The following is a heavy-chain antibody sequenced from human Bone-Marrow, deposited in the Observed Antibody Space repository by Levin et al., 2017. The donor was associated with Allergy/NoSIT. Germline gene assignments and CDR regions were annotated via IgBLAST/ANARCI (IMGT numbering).Heavy chain of an antibody. V-gene: IGHV4-31*03. CDR2: ISYRGTT. Sequence: ASETLSLTCTVSGGSISSAGYHWTWIRQSPGKGLEWIGYISYRGTTYYNPSLKSRLTMSLDTSEQRFSLNLNSVTTADTAIYYCARLDGYYFDYWGQGTLVTVSS. CDR3: ARLDGYYFDY. D-gene: IGHD3-9*01. J-gene: IGHJ4*02. CDR1: GGSISSAGYH.